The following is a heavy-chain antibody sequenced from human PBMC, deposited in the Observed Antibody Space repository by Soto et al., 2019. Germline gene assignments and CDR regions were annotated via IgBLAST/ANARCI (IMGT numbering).Heavy chain of an antibody. CDR2: IYYSGST. CDR3: ARDHYYDSSGDIDY. V-gene: IGHV4-59*01. J-gene: IGHJ4*02. CDR1: GGSISTYY. Sequence: PSETLSLTCTVSGGSISTYYWSWIRQPPGKGLEWIGYIYYSGSTNYNPSLKSRVTISVDTSKNQFSLKLSSVTAADTAVYYCARDHYYDSSGDIDYWGQGTRVSVSS. D-gene: IGHD3-22*01.